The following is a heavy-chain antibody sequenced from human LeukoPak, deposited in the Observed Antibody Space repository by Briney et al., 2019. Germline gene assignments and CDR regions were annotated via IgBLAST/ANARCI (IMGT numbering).Heavy chain of an antibody. CDR3: AKDPPDCRGTSRLLFDR. J-gene: IGHJ4*02. Sequence: GGSLRLSCAASGFTFSSYAMSWVRQAPGKGLEWVSTITSGGSDTYYADSIKGRFTISRDNSRNTLYLQMNSLRADDTAVYYCAKDPPDCRGTSRLLFDRWGQGTLVTVSS. V-gene: IGHV3-23*01. D-gene: IGHD2-2*01. CDR2: ITSGGSDT. CDR1: GFTFSSYA.